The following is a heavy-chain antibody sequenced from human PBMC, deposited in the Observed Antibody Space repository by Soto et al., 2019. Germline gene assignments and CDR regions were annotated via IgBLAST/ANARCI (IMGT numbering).Heavy chain of an antibody. D-gene: IGHD2-8*01. V-gene: IGHV1-18*01. CDR2: ISAYNGNT. CDR3: ARDTPSGGYCTNGVCYTLRWFDP. J-gene: IGHJ5*02. CDR1: GYTFTSYG. Sequence: SVKVSCKASGYTFTSYGISWVRQAPGQGLEWMGWISAYNGNTNYAQKLQGRVTMTTDTSTSTAYMELRSLRSDDTAVYYCARDTPSGGYCTNGVCYTLRWFDPWGQGTLVTV.